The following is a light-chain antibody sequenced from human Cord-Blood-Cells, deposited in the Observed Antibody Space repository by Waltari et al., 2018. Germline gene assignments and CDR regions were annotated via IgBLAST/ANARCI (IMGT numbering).Light chain of an antibody. Sequence: QSALTQPRSVSGSPGPSVTISCTGTSSDVGGYNYVSWYQQHPGKAPKLMIYDVSKWPSGVPDRFSGSKSGNTASLTISGLQAEDEADYYCCSYAGSYTYVFGTVTKVTVL. CDR1: SSDVGGYNY. CDR2: DVS. J-gene: IGLJ1*01. V-gene: IGLV2-11*01. CDR3: CSYAGSYTYV.